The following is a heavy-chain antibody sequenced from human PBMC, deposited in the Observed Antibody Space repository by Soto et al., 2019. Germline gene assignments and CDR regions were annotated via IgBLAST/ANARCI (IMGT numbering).Heavy chain of an antibody. V-gene: IGHV3-48*02. D-gene: IGHD2-15*01. Sequence: GGSLRLSCAASGFTFSSYSMNWVRQAPGKGLEWVSYISSSSSTIYYADSVKGRFTISRDNAKNSLYLQMNSLRDEDTAVYYCARLSVVAANRHLGEFDYWGQGTLVTVSS. CDR1: GFTFSSYS. CDR2: ISSSSSTI. J-gene: IGHJ4*02. CDR3: ARLSVVAANRHLGEFDY.